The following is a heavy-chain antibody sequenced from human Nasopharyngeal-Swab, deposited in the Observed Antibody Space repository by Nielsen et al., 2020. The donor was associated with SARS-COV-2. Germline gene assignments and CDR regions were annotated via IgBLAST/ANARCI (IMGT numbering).Heavy chain of an antibody. CDR2: INTNTGNP. J-gene: IGHJ4*02. V-gene: IGHV7-4-1*02. CDR1: GYTFTSYA. D-gene: IGHD3-9*01. Sequence: ASVKVSCKAFGYTFTSYAMNWVRQAPGQGLEWMGWINTNTGNPTYAQGFTGRFVFSLDTSVSTAYLQISSLKAEDTAVYYCARDLFRYDILRIFDYWGQGTLVTVSS. CDR3: ARDLFRYDILRIFDY.